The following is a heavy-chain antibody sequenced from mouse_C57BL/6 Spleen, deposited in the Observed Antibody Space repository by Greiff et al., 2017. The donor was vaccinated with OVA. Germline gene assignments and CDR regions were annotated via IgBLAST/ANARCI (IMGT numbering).Heavy chain of an antibody. V-gene: IGHV6-6*01. Sequence: EVKVEESGGGLVQPGGSMKLSCAASGFTFSDAWMDWVRQSPEKGLEWVAEIRNKANNHATYYAESVKGRFTISRDDSKRSVYLQMNSLRAEDTGIYYCTRLGYPHYYAMDYWGQGTSVTVSS. CDR3: TRLGYPHYYAMDY. D-gene: IGHD2-2*01. CDR1: GFTFSDAW. J-gene: IGHJ4*01. CDR2: IRNKANNHAT.